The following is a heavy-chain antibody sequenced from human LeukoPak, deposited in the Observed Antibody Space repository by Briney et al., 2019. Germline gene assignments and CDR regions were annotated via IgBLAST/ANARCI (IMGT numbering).Heavy chain of an antibody. J-gene: IGHJ4*02. D-gene: IGHD3-22*01. V-gene: IGHV3-53*01. CDR3: ARGLLSDSSGYFGY. CDR2: LYSGGST. CDR1: GFSVSKNY. Sequence: GGSLRLSCAASGFSVSKNYMSWVRQPPGKGLEWVSVLYSGGSTYYADSVKGRFTISRDNSRNTLYLQMKNLRAEDTAVYYCARGLLSDSSGYFGYWGQGTLVTVSS.